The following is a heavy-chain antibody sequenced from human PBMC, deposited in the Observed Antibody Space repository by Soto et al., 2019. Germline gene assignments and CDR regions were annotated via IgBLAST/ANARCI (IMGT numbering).Heavy chain of an antibody. CDR3: AKDSDVVVQTELDY. V-gene: IGHV3-23*01. D-gene: IGHD2-15*01. CDR1: GFTFSSYA. CDR2: ISGSGGST. J-gene: IGHJ4*02. Sequence: GGSLRLSCAASGFTFSSYAMSWVRQAPGKGLEWVSAISGSGGSTYYADSVKGRFTISRDNSKNTLYLQMNSLRAEDTAVYSCAKDSDVVVQTELDYWGQGTLVTVSS.